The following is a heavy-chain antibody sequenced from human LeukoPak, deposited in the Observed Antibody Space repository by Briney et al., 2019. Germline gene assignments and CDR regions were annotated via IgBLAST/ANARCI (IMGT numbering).Heavy chain of an antibody. V-gene: IGHV4-38-2*02. CDR2: IYHSGST. J-gene: IGHJ4*02. CDR1: GYSIGSGYY. CDR3: AREVPQSSPPGY. Sequence: SETLSLTCTVSGYSIGSGYYWGWIRQPPVKGLEWIGSIYHSGSTYYNPSLKSRVTISLDTSKNQFSLMLSSVTAADTAVYYCAREVPQSSPPGYWGQGTLVTVSS.